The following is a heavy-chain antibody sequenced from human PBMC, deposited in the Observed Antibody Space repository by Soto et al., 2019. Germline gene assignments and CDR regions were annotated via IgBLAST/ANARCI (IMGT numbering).Heavy chain of an antibody. CDR1: GGSFSGYY. CDR3: ARRVSTPIAAAKRPWFDP. V-gene: IGHV4-34*01. CDR2: INHSGST. J-gene: IGHJ5*02. Sequence: PSETLSLTCAVYGGSFSGYYWSWIRQPPGKGLEWIGGINHSGSTNYNPSLKSRVTISVDTSKNQFSLKLSSVTAADTAVYYCARRVSTPIAAAKRPWFDPWGQGTLVTVSS. D-gene: IGHD6-13*01.